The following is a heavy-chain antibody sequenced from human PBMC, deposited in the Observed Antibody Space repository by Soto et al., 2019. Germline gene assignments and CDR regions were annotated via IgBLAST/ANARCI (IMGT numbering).Heavy chain of an antibody. CDR1: GYSFTSYW. Sequence: GESLKISCKGSGYSFTSYWIGWVRQMPGKGLEWMGIIYPGDSDTKYSPSFQGQVTISADKSTSTAYLQWSSLKASDTAMYYCARSGSGYSYGCDAFDIWGQGTMVTVSS. J-gene: IGHJ3*02. CDR3: ARSGSGYSYGCDAFDI. V-gene: IGHV5-51*01. CDR2: IYPGDSDT. D-gene: IGHD5-18*01.